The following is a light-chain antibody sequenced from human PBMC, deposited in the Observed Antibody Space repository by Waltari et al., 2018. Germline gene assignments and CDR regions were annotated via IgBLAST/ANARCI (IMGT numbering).Light chain of an antibody. CDR3: QKYSSSPYS. J-gene: IGKJ2*03. V-gene: IGKV3-20*01. Sequence: VILTHSPATLSLSPGERATLSCRASQSVSSYLAWYQQKPGQAPRLLICGASSRATGIPDRFSGSGSGTEFTLTISSLEPEDFAVYYCQKYSSSPYSFGQGTKVEIK. CDR1: QSVSSY. CDR2: GAS.